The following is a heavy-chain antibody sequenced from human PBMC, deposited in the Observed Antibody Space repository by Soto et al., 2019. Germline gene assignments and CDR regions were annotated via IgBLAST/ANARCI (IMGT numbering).Heavy chain of an antibody. J-gene: IGHJ4*02. V-gene: IGHV3-48*02. CDR3: PKSADSAGWVVDF. CDR1: GFMFDSYA. D-gene: IGHD6-19*01. CDR2: ISPGGDRI. Sequence: QAGGSLRLSCVASGFMFDSYAMNWVRQAPGKGLEWVSYISPGGDRIYYAESLKGRITISRDNARNSLSLQMNILSDEDTAVYYCPKSADSAGWVVDFWGQGTLVTVYS.